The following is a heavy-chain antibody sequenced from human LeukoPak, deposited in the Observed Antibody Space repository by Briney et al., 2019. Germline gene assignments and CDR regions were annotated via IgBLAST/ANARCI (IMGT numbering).Heavy chain of an antibody. D-gene: IGHD6-19*01. Sequence: GGSLRLSCAASGFTFTRYWMNWVRQAPGKGLEWVANIKQDGSETYYVDSVKGRFTISRDNAKNSLYLQMNSLRAEDTAAYYCARDAVFKDYYHYYYMDVWGKGTTVTVSS. V-gene: IGHV3-7*01. CDR3: ARDAVFKDYYHYYYMDV. CDR2: IKQDGSET. J-gene: IGHJ6*03. CDR1: GFTFTRYW.